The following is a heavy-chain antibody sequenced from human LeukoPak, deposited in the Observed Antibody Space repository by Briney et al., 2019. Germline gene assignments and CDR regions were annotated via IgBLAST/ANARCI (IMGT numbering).Heavy chain of an antibody. V-gene: IGHV4-30-4*01. CDR2: IYYSGST. J-gene: IGHJ4*02. CDR1: GASISSVAYY. CDR3: ARVPYGDYINY. Sequence: SQTLSLTCTVSGASISSVAYYWSWIRQPPGKGLEWIGYIYYSGSTYYNPSLKSRVTISRDTSKNQVSLKVSSVTAADTAVYYCARVPYGDYINYWGQGTLVTVSS. D-gene: IGHD4-17*01.